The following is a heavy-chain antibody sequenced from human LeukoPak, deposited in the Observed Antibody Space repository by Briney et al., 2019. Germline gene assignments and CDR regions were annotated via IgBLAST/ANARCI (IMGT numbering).Heavy chain of an antibody. CDR3: ARDLGWLHYAD. CDR1: GFTFSSHG. D-gene: IGHD5-12*01. Sequence: GGSLRLSCAASGFTFSSHGMNWVRQAPGKGLEWVSGIGGSGGFITYYAGSVKGRFTVSRDNSKNTLYLQMNSLRADDTAIYYCARDLGWLHYADWGQGTLVTVSS. CDR2: IGGSGGFIT. J-gene: IGHJ4*02. V-gene: IGHV3-23*01.